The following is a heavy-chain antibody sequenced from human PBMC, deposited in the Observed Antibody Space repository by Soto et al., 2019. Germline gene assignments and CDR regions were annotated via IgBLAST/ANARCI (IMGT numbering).Heavy chain of an antibody. CDR3: ARGPEGNTAMVWGVCDAFAI. Sequence: QVQLVQSGAEVKKPGSSVMVSCKASGGTFSNYAITWVRQAPGQGLEWVGGIIPIFGTTNYAETFQGRVTIIADGSTSTSYMELSSLTSEDTAVYYCARGPEGNTAMVWGVCDAFAIWGQGTVVTVSS. CDR2: IIPIFGTT. D-gene: IGHD5-18*01. J-gene: IGHJ3*02. CDR1: GGTFSNYA. V-gene: IGHV1-69*01.